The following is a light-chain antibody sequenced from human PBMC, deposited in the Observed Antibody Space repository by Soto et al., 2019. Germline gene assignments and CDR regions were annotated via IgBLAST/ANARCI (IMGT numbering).Light chain of an antibody. V-gene: IGKV1-17*01. CDR2: SAS. CDR3: LQHSDYPFT. Sequence: DIQMTQSPSSLSASVGDRVTITCRASQGIRDALGWYQQKPGNVPKRLIYSASSLQNGVPSRFSGSGSETVFTLTISSLQPEDFATYFCLQHSDYPFTFGQGTRLEI. J-gene: IGKJ2*01. CDR1: QGIRDA.